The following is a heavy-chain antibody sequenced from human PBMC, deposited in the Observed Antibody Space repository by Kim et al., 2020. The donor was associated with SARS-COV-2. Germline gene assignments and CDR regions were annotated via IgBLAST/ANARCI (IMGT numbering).Heavy chain of an antibody. J-gene: IGHJ2*01. D-gene: IGHD3-22*01. Sequence: GGSLRLSCAASGFTVSSNYMSWVRQAPGKGLEWVSVIYSGGNTYYADSVKGRFTISRDNSKNTLYLQMNSLRAEDTAVYYCARERDSYDSSGYTLLGQYWYFELWGRGTLVTVSS. CDR2: IYSGGNT. CDR3: ARERDSYDSSGYTLLGQYWYFEL. V-gene: IGHV3-53*01. CDR1: GFTVSSNY.